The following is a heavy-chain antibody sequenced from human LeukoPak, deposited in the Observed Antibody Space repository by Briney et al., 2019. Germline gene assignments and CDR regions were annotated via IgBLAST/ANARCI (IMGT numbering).Heavy chain of an antibody. J-gene: IGHJ6*03. CDR2: IYYSGST. Sequence: SETLSLTCTVSGGSISSYYWSWIRQPPGKGLEWIGYIYYSGSTNYNPSLKSRVTISVDTSKNQFSLKLSSVTVADTAVYYCARVYSSSSNDMDVWGKGTTVTVSS. D-gene: IGHD6-6*01. CDR1: GGSISSYY. CDR3: ARVYSSSSNDMDV. V-gene: IGHV4-59*01.